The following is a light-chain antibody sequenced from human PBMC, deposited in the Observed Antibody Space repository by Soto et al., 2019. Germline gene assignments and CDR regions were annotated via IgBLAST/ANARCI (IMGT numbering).Light chain of an antibody. CDR2: DAS. Sequence: DIQMTQSPSTLSASVGDRVTITCRASQSISNWLAWYQQKPGKAPELLIYDASSLESGVPSRFSGSGSGTEFTLTISSLQPDDFATYYCQQYISYSPRTFGQGTKVEI. J-gene: IGKJ1*01. V-gene: IGKV1-5*01. CDR3: QQYISYSPRT. CDR1: QSISNW.